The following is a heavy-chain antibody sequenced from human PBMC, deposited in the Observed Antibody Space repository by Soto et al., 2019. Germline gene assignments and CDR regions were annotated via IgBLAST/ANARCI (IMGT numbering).Heavy chain of an antibody. V-gene: IGHV3-30-3*01. D-gene: IGHD2-2*01. CDR3: GRCSSTSCHLGSDY. J-gene: IGHJ4*02. CDR2: ISYDGISK. CDR1: GFTFRSYA. Sequence: PGGSLRLSCAASGFTFRSYAMNWVRQAPGKGLEWVALISYDGISKYYADSVKGRFTISRDSSKNTLYLQMNSLGAADTAVYYCGRCSSTSCHLGSDYWGQGTLVTVSS.